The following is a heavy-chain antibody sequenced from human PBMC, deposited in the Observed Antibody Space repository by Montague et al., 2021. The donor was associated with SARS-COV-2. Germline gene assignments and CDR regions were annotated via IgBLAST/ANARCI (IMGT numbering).Heavy chain of an antibody. Sequence: SETLSLTCTVSGGSISSNYWSWIRQPPGKGLEWIGYIYYSGSTNYNPSLKSRVTISVDTSKNQFSLKLRSVTAADTAVYYCARCSGWMGKAFDYWGQGTMVTVSS. CDR2: IYYSGST. CDR1: GGSISSNY. J-gene: IGHJ3*01. V-gene: IGHV4-59*01. CDR3: ARCSGWMGKAFDY. D-gene: IGHD6-19*01.